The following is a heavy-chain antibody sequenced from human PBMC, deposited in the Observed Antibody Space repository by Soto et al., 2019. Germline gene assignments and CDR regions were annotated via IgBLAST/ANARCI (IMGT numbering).Heavy chain of an antibody. CDR3: ARDGDGYNY. Sequence: PSETLSLTCAFYGGSFSGYYWTWIRQPPGTGLEWIGEINHSGSTNYNPSLKSRVTISVDTSKNQFSLKLTSVTAADTAVYYCARDGDGYNYWGQGTLVTVSS. J-gene: IGHJ4*02. CDR1: GGSFSGYY. D-gene: IGHD5-12*01. V-gene: IGHV4-34*01. CDR2: INHSGST.